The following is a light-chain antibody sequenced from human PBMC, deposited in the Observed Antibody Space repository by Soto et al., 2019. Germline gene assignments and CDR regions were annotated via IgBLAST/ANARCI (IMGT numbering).Light chain of an antibody. CDR1: NIGSNS. CDR3: QVWDSSSDHVV. Sequence: SYELTQPPSVSVASGQTSRIPCGGNNIGSNSVHWYQQKPGQAPVLVVYDDSDRHSGITERFSGYNSGNTATLTISRVEAGDDADYCCQVWDSSSDHVVFGAGAKVTVL. V-gene: IGLV3-21*02. CDR2: DDS. J-gene: IGLJ2*01.